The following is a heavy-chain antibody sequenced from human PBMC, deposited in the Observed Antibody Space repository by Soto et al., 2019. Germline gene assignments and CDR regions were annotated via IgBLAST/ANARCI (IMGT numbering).Heavy chain of an antibody. CDR2: ISFDGYNK. D-gene: IGHD1-1*01. CDR1: GFPFSSQA. CDR3: ATSFITTVGTTA. J-gene: IGHJ4*02. V-gene: IGHV3-30-3*01. Sequence: GGSLRLSCAASGFPFSSQAMHWVRQAPGKGLEWLAMISFDGYNKQYADSVKGRFTISRDNSKHSLYLQMDSLRPEDTAVYYCATSFITTVGTTAWGQGTQVTVSS.